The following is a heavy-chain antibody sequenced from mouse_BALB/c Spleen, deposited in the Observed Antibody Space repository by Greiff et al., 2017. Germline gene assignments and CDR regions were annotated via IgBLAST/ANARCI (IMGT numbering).Heavy chain of an antibody. Sequence: QVQLQQPGAELVKPGASVKLSCKASGYTFTSYWMHWVKQRPGQGLEWIGEINPSNGRTNYNEKFKSKATLTVDKSSSTAYMQLSSLTSEDSAVYYCARKRFSDYFDYWGQGTTLTVSS. V-gene: IGHV1S81*02. CDR2: INPSNGRT. CDR3: ARKRFSDYFDY. D-gene: IGHD3-2*02. J-gene: IGHJ2*01. CDR1: GYTFTSYW.